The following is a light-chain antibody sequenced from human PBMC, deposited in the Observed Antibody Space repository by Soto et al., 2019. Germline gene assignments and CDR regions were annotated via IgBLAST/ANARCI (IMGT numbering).Light chain of an antibody. Sequence: QSVLTQPASVSASPGQSITIYCTGTSSDVGGYNYVSWYQQHPGKAPKLMIYDVSNRPSGVSNRFSGSKSANTAPLTISGLQADDEADYYCSSYTSSSPVVFGGGTKVTVL. CDR1: SSDVGGYNY. CDR3: SSYTSSSPVV. V-gene: IGLV2-14*01. J-gene: IGLJ2*01. CDR2: DVS.